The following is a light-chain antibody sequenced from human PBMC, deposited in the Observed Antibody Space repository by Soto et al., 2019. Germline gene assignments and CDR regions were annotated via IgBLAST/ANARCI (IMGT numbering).Light chain of an antibody. J-gene: IGKJ1*01. CDR2: KAS. CDR1: QSVSSW. Sequence: TQSPATLSLSPGERATLSCRASQSVSSWLAWYQQKPGKAPKLLIYKASSLESGVPSRFSGSGSGTEFTLTISRLQPDDFATYYCQQYNSYWTFGQGTKVDIK. V-gene: IGKV1-5*03. CDR3: QQYNSYWT.